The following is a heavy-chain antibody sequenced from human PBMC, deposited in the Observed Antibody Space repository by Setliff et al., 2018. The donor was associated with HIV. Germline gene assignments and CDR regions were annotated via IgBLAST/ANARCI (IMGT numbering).Heavy chain of an antibody. J-gene: IGHJ4*02. Sequence: GSLRLSCAASGFRFSYYGMNWVRDVPGKGLEWLSYIDSSGGIKSYADSVKGRFTVSRDNAENSLFLQMNSLRVEDTALYYCAREQGRRVEYWGQGTQVTVSS. CDR3: AREQGRRVEY. CDR1: GFRFSYYG. CDR2: IDSSGGIK. V-gene: IGHV3-48*03.